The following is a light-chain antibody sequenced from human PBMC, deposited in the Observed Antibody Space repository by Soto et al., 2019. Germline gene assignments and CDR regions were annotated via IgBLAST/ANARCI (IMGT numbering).Light chain of an antibody. CDR3: QQRSSFIS. J-gene: IGKJ5*01. CDR1: ESVSTH. V-gene: IGKV3-11*01. Sequence: VLTQSPAALSLSPGEGAVLSCRASESVSTHVFWYQQKPAQAPRLLIYGASQRATSIPARFSGSGSGTDFTLTISSLEPEDFAVYYCQQRSSFISFGQGTRLEIK. CDR2: GAS.